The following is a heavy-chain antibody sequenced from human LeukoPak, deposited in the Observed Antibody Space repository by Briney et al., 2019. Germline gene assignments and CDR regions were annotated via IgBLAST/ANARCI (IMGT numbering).Heavy chain of an antibody. J-gene: IGHJ5*02. CDR3: VRNGHCDTANCYAWFDP. CDR1: GFTFTGYY. CDR2: IIPQSGGT. V-gene: IGHV1-2*02. Sequence: ASVRVSCKASGFTFTGYYIHWMRQAPGQGLEWMGWIIPQSGGTNYAPNFQGRVTMTRDTSISTAYMELSSLRSDDTAVYYCVRNGHCDTANCYAWFDPRGQGTLVTVSS. D-gene: IGHD2-2*01.